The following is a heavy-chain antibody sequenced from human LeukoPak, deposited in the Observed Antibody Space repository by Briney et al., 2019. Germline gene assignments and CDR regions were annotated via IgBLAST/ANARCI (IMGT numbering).Heavy chain of an antibody. CDR2: IYYSGST. D-gene: IGHD3-22*01. J-gene: IGHJ3*02. CDR3: ARAPDYYYDKGAFDI. CDR1: GGSISSGDYY. Sequence: SETLSLTCTVSGGSISSGDYYWSWIRQPPGKGLEWIGYIYYSGSTYYNPSLKSRVTISVDTSKNQFSLKLSSVTAADTAVYYCARAPDYYYDKGAFDIWGQGTMVTVSS. V-gene: IGHV4-30-4*01.